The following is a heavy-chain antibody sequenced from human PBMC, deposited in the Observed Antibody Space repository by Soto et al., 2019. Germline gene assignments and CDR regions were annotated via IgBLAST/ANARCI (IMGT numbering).Heavy chain of an antibody. V-gene: IGHV3-23*01. J-gene: IGHJ4*02. CDR3: AKIDFDY. CDR1: GFTFSKYG. CDR2: ISGSGADT. Sequence: EVQLLESGGALIQPGGSPRLSCAASGFTFSKYGMSWVRQAPGKGLEWVSEISGSGADTHYADSVKGRVTISRDNSKNMLYLQMNSLRAEDTAVYYCAKIDFDYWGQGTLVTVSS.